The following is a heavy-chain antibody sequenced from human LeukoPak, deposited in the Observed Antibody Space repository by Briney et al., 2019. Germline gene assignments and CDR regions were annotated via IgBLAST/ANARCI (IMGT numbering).Heavy chain of an antibody. CDR1: GYTFTGYY. Sequence: ASVKVSCKASGYTFTGYYVHWVRQAPGQGLEWMGWFNPNSGDTNYAKKFQGRVTMTGDTSISTAYMELSRLRSDDTAVYYCAREYYDSSGYYLLDWGQGTLVTVSS. J-gene: IGHJ4*02. CDR3: AREYYDSSGYYLLD. D-gene: IGHD3-22*01. CDR2: FNPNSGDT. V-gene: IGHV1-2*02.